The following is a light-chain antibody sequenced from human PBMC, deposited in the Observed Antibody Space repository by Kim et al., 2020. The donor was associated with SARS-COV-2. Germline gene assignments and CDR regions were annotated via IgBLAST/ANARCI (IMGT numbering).Light chain of an antibody. Sequence: RQPSTLTSTGTSNNVDNQGTPWLQQHPGQPPKRLSYRNNNRPSRISERLSATTSGNTASLTITGLQPEDEANYYCSAWNSSLSAWVFGRGTKLTVL. CDR1: SNNVDNQG. V-gene: IGLV10-54*01. CDR2: RNN. J-gene: IGLJ3*02. CDR3: SAWNSSLSAWV.